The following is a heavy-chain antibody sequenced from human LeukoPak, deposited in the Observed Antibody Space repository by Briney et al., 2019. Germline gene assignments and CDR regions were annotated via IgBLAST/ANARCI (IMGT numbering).Heavy chain of an antibody. CDR1: GYTFTSYG. D-gene: IGHD2-2*01. J-gene: IGHJ6*02. Sequence: SVKVSCKASGYTFTSYGISWVRQAPGQGLEWMGGIIPIFGTANYAQKFQGRVTITADESTSTAYMELSSLRSEDTAVYYCARLLIVVDTGGNYYYGMDVWGQGTTVTVSS. CDR3: ARLLIVVDTGGNYYYGMDV. CDR2: IIPIFGTA. V-gene: IGHV1-69*13.